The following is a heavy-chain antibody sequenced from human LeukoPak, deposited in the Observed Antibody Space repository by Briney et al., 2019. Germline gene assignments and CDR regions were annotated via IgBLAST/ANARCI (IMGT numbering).Heavy chain of an antibody. CDR3: AREGTRRGNDAFDI. J-gene: IGHJ3*02. Sequence: GGSLRLSCAASGLTFSDYYMSWIRQAPGKGLEWVSYISSSGSTIYYADSVKGRFTSSRDNAKNSLSLQMNSLRAEDTAVYYCAREGTRRGNDAFDIWGQGTMVTVSS. D-gene: IGHD3-10*01. CDR1: GLTFSDYY. CDR2: ISSSGSTI. V-gene: IGHV3-11*04.